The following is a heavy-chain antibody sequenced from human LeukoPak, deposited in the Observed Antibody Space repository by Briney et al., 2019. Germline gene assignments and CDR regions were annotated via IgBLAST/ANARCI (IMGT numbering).Heavy chain of an antibody. D-gene: IGHD3-22*01. V-gene: IGHV3-21*01. CDR2: ISSSSSYI. CDR3: ARARTYYYDSSGYYDPPNFQH. CDR1: GFTFSTYS. Sequence: GGSLRLSCAASGFTFSTYSMNWVRQAPGKGLEWVSSISSSSSYIYYADSVKGRFTISRDNAKNSLYLQMNSLRAEDTAVYYCARARTYYYDSSGYYDPPNFQHWGQGTLVTVSS. J-gene: IGHJ1*01.